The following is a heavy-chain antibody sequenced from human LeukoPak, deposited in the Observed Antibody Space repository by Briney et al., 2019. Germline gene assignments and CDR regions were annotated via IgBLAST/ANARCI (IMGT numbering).Heavy chain of an antibody. CDR2: INPNSGGT. CDR3: AAFRYGQIADDAFDI. V-gene: IGHV1-2*02. CDR1: GYTFTGYY. Sequence: ASVKVSCKASGYTFTGYYMHWVRQAPGQGLEWMGWINPNSGGTNFAQKFQGRVTMTRDTSIGTAYMELSRLRSDDTAVYYCAAFRYGQIADDAFDIWGQGTMVTVSS. J-gene: IGHJ3*02. D-gene: IGHD4-17*01.